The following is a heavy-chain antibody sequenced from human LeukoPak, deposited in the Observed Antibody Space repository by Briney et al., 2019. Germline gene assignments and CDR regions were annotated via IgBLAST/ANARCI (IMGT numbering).Heavy chain of an antibody. D-gene: IGHD6-13*01. Sequence: ASVKVSCKASGYTFTSYAMNWVRQAPGQGLEWMGWINTNTGNPTYAQGFTGRFVFSLDTSVSTAYLQISSLKAEDTAVYYCAREDLSSSSWYRGFDPWGQGTLVTVFS. CDR3: AREDLSSSSWYRGFDP. CDR1: GYTFTSYA. V-gene: IGHV7-4-1*02. J-gene: IGHJ5*02. CDR2: INTNTGNP.